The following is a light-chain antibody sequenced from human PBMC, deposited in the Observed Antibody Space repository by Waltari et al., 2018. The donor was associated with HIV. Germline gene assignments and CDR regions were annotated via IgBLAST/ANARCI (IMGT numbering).Light chain of an antibody. Sequence: QSVLTQPPSASGTPGQRVTISCSGGSSNIGLYHVYWYQQFPGTAPKLLIYRDNHRPPGVPDRFSGSKSGTSASLVISGLRSEDEADYYCAAWDDRLCGLFGGGTKVTVL. CDR1: SSNIGLYH. V-gene: IGLV1-47*01. CDR3: AAWDDRLCGL. CDR2: RDN. J-gene: IGLJ2*01.